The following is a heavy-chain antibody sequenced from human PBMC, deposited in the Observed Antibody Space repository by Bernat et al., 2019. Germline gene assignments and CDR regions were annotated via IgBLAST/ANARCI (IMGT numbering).Heavy chain of an antibody. CDR2: FRGGGCTT. Sequence: EVQLLESGGGLVQPGGSLRLSCAASGFTFSSYAMSWVLQAPGKGLEGVSTFRGGGCTTYYAASVKGRFTISRDNSNHTLYVQMNSLRAEDSAVYYCAKDGSSFARAFDIWGQGTMVTVSS. J-gene: IGHJ3*02. CDR3: AKDGSSFARAFDI. CDR1: GFTFSSYA. D-gene: IGHD6-6*01. V-gene: IGHV3-23*01.